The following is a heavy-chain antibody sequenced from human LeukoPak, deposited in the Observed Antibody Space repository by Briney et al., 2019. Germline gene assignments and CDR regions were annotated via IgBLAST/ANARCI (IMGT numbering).Heavy chain of an antibody. CDR3: ARAGNYYDTSGYFRN. V-gene: IGHV3-53*01. D-gene: IGHD3-22*01. CDR1: GFSVTTNY. CDR2: IYSGGNT. J-gene: IGHJ4*02. Sequence: GGSLRLSCAASGFSVTTNYMNWVRQAPGKGLEWLSVIYSGGNTYYADSVKGRFTISRDNSKNTVYLQMNSLRAEDTAVYYCARAGNYYDTSGYFRNWGQETLVTVSS.